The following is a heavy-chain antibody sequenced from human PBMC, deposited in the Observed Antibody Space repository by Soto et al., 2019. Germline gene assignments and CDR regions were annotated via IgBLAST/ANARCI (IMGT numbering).Heavy chain of an antibody. J-gene: IGHJ6*02. CDR3: ARALPSRGWTSNYSAQAV. V-gene: IGHV1-18*04. Sequence: ASVKVSCKASGYTFTSYGTSWVRQAPGQGLEWMGWISAYNGNTNYAQKLQGRVTMTTDTSTSTAYMELRSLRSDDTTVYYCARALPSRGWTSNYSAQAVWGQGTTVTVSS. D-gene: IGHD6-19*01. CDR1: GYTFTSYG. CDR2: ISAYNGNT.